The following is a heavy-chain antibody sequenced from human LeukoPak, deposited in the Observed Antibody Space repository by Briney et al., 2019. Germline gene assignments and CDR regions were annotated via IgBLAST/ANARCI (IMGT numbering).Heavy chain of an antibody. CDR3: ARSPLDDSRNWFDP. CDR2: IYISGST. Sequence: PSETLSLTCTVSGGSISSYYWSWIRQPAGKGLEWIGRIYISGSTNYNPSLKSRVTMSVDTSKNQFYLKLTSLTAADTAVYYCARSPLDDSRNWFDPWGLGTLVTVSS. J-gene: IGHJ5*02. D-gene: IGHD4-11*01. CDR1: GGSISSYY. V-gene: IGHV4-4*07.